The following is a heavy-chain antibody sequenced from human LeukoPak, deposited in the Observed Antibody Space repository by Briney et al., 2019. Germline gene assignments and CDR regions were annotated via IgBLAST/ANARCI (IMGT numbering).Heavy chain of an antibody. J-gene: IGHJ5*02. CDR1: GFTFSSYS. CDR3: AKGLLSSSWFHWFDP. V-gene: IGHV3-48*01. CDR2: ISSSSSTI. Sequence: PGGSLRPSCAASGFTFSSYSMNWVRQAPGKGLEWVSYISSSSSTIYYADSVKGRFTISRDNSKNTLYLQMNSLRAEDTAVYYCAKGLLSSSWFHWFDPWGQGTLVTVSS. D-gene: IGHD6-13*01.